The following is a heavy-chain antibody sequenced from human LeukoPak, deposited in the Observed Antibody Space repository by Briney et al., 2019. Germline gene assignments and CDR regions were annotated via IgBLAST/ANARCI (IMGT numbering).Heavy chain of an antibody. V-gene: IGHV4-4*07. CDR1: GGSVSSYY. D-gene: IGHD3-10*01. Sequence: PSETLSLTCTVSGGSVSSYYWSWIRQSAGKGLAWIGRIYTSGSPNYNPSLKSRVTISVDTSKNQFSVKLTSVTAADTAVYYCARDRSREGTYGSGSYFPGWFDPWGQGTLVTVSS. CDR3: ARDRSREGTYGSGSYFPGWFDP. J-gene: IGHJ5*02. CDR2: IYTSGSP.